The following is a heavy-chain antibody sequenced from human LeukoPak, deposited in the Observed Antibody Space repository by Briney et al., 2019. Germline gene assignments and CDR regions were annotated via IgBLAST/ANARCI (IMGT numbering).Heavy chain of an antibody. J-gene: IGHJ4*02. D-gene: IGHD6-6*01. CDR3: ARDFLAAKPYYFDY. CDR1: RFTFSNYV. V-gene: IGHV3-23*01. Sequence: GGSLRLPCAASRFTFSNYVMSWVRQAPGKGLEWVSAISGSGSLTFCADSVKGRFTISRDNSKNTVYLQMNSLRAEDTAVYYCARDFLAAKPYYFDYWGQGTLVTVSS. CDR2: ISGSGSLT.